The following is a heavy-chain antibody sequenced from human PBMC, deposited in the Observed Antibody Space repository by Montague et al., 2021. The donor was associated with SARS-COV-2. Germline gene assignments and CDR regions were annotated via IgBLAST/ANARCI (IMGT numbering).Heavy chain of an antibody. CDR1: GGSFSGYY. Sequence: SETLSLTCAVYGGSFSGYYWSWIRQPPGKGLEWIGEINHNGSTNYNPSLKSRVTLLVDTSKNQFSLKLSSVTAADTAVYYCASANGYYFDYWGQGTLVTVSS. D-gene: IGHD2-8*01. V-gene: IGHV4-34*01. J-gene: IGHJ4*02. CDR2: INHNGST. CDR3: ASANGYYFDY.